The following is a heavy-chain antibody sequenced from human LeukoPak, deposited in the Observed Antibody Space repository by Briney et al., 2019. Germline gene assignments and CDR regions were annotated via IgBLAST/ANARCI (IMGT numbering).Heavy chain of an antibody. CDR1: GFTFSGYW. Sequence: GGSLRLSCAASGFTFSGYWMHWVRQAPGKGLVWVSRINSDGSSTSYADSVKGRFTISRDNAKNTLYLQMSSLRAEDTAVFYCARGARYFDWLYDYYGMDVWGQGTTVTVSS. CDR2: INSDGSST. D-gene: IGHD3-9*01. V-gene: IGHV3-74*01. J-gene: IGHJ6*02. CDR3: ARGARYFDWLYDYYGMDV.